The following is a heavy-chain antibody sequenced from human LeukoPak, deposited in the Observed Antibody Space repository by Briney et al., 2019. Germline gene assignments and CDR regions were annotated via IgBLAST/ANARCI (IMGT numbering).Heavy chain of an antibody. V-gene: IGHV4/OR15-8*01. J-gene: IGHJ4*02. CDR2: IYHSGST. D-gene: IGHD2-21*02. Sequence: TWVRQPPGKGLEWIGEIYHSGSTNYSPSLKSRVTISVDKSNNQFSLKLSSVTAADAAVYYCARVQGDSEYWGQGTLVTVSS. CDR3: ARVQGDSEY.